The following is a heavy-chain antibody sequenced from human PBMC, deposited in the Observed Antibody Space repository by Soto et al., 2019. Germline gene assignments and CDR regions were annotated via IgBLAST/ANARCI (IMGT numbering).Heavy chain of an antibody. CDR3: ATLVEQNDH. CDR2: FIPFLNIS. J-gene: IGHJ5*02. CDR1: GGTFSTFT. V-gene: IGHV1-69*09. D-gene: IGHD1-1*01. Sequence: QVQLVQSGADVKKPGSSVKVSCKTFGGTFSTFTINWVRQAPGQGLVWMGSFIPFLNISNNARNFLGRLTLAADESTTTAYMKLQSMRPAAPAMSSCATLVEQNDHWGQGTLVTVSS.